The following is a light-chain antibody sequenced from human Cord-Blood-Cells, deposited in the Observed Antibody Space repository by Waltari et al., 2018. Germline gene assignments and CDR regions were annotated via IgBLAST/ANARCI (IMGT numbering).Light chain of an antibody. CDR2: GAS. J-gene: IGKJ1*01. V-gene: IGKV3-15*01. Sequence: EIVMTQSPATLSVSPGERATLSCRASQSVSSNFAWYQQKPGHAPRLLIYGASTSATGIPASVSASGSGTQFTLPISSLQSEAVAVYYRQQYNNWPLPAWTFGQGTKVEL. CDR1: QSVSSN. CDR3: QQYNNWPLPAWT.